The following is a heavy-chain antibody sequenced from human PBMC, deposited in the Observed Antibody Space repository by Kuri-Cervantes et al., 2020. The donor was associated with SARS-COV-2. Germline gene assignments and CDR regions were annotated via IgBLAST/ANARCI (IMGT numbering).Heavy chain of an antibody. J-gene: IGHJ6*02. CDR1: GFTFSSYA. CDR3: AREEDGYYYYYAMDV. CDR2: ISYDGSNK. D-gene: IGHD5-24*01. V-gene: IGHV3-30-3*01. Sequence: GESLKISCAASGFTFSSYAMHWVRQAPGKGLEWVAVISYDGSNKYYADSVKGRFTISRDNSKNTLYLQMNSLRAEDTAVYYCAREEDGYYYYYAMDVWGQGTTVTVSS.